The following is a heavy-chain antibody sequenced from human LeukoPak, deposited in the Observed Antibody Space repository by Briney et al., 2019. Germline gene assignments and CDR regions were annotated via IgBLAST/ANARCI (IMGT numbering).Heavy chain of an antibody. CDR2: ISSSSSYI. V-gene: IGHV3-21*01. J-gene: IGHJ4*02. D-gene: IGHD7-27*01. Sequence: GGSLRLSCAASGYTFSSYSMNWVRQAPGKGLEWVSSISSSSSYIYYADSVKGRFTISRDNAKNSLYLQMNSLRAEDTAVYYCARDRSWGLGYWGQGTLVTVSS. CDR1: GYTFSSYS. CDR3: ARDRSWGLGY.